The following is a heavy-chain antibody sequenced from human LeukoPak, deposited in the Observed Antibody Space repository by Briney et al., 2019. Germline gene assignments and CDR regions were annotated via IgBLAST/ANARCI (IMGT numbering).Heavy chain of an antibody. D-gene: IGHD2-8*01. CDR3: ASRCTNGVCYKSYYFDY. Sequence: SETLSLTCTVSGGSTSSGNYYWGWIRQPPGKGLEWIGGISSSGNTYYNPSLKSRITIFIDTSKNHFSLKLSSVTAADTAVYYCASRCTNGVCYKSYYFDYWGQGTLVTVSS. J-gene: IGHJ4*02. V-gene: IGHV4-39*02. CDR1: GGSTSSGNYY. CDR2: ISSSGNT.